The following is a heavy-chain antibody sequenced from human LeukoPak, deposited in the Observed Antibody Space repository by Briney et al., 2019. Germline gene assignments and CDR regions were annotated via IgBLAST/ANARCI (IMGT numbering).Heavy chain of an antibody. V-gene: IGHV4-59*01. CDR2: IYYSGST. J-gene: IGHJ4*02. D-gene: IGHD2-15*01. Sequence: SETLSLTCTVSGGSISSYYWSWIRQPPGKGLEWIGYIYYSGSTNYNPSLKSRVTISVDTSKNQFSLKLSSVTAADTAVYYCAKGDSPVYLDYWGQGTLVTVSS. CDR3: AKGDSPVYLDY. CDR1: GGSISSYY.